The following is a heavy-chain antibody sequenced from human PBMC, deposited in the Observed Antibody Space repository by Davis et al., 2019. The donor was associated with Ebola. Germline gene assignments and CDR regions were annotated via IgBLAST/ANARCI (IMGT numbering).Heavy chain of an antibody. CDR3: VRDRDFNVDY. J-gene: IGHJ4*02. CDR1: GFTFSDYY. V-gene: IGHV3-11*06. CDR2: ISPNSNYI. Sequence: GESLKISCAASGFTFSDYYMSWIRQAPGKGLERVSSISPNSNYIYDADSVRGRFTISRDDAKNSLYLQMNSLRGEDTAVYYCVRDRDFNVDYWGQGTLVTVSS.